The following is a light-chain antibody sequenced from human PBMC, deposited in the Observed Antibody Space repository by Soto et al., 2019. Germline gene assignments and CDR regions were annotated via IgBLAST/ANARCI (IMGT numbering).Light chain of an antibody. Sequence: SYELTQPPSVSVAPGKTARITCEGNNIGTKSVHWNQQKPGQAPVLVIYNDSGRPSGVPERFSGSNSGNTATLTISRVEAGDEADYYCQVWDSRCDHRVFGGGTKVTVL. V-gene: IGLV3-21*04. J-gene: IGLJ2*01. CDR2: NDS. CDR1: NIGTKS. CDR3: QVWDSRCDHRV.